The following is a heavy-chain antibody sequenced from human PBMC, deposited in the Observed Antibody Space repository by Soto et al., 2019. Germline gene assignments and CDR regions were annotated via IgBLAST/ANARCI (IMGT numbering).Heavy chain of an antibody. J-gene: IGHJ3*02. CDR1: GFNFSSYD. Sequence: GRSLRLSCAACGFNFSSYDMHWVRQAPGKGLEWVAVISYDGSNKYYADSVKGRFTISRDNSKNTLYLQMGSLRAEDMAVYYCARSGSYDAFDIWGQGTMVTVSS. CDR2: ISYDGSNK. D-gene: IGHD1-26*01. CDR3: ARSGSYDAFDI. V-gene: IGHV3-30*03.